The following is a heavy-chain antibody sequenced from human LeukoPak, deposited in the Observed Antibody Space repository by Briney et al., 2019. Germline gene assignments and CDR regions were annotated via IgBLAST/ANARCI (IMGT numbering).Heavy chain of an antibody. V-gene: IGHV4-30-2*01. D-gene: IGHD3-9*01. Sequence: SETLSLTCAVSGGSISSGGYSWSWIRQPPGKGLEWIGYIYHSGSTYYNPSLKSRVTISVDRSKNQFSLKLSSVTAADTAVYYCARGSDYDILTGYYPLRYWGQGTLVTVSS. CDR2: IYHSGST. J-gene: IGHJ4*02. CDR3: ARGSDYDILTGYYPLRY. CDR1: GGSISSGGYS.